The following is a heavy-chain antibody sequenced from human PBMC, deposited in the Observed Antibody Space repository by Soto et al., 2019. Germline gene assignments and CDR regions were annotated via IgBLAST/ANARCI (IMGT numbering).Heavy chain of an antibody. CDR1: GFTFSTYS. D-gene: IGHD3-22*01. J-gene: IGHJ4*02. V-gene: IGHV3-64D*06. CDR2: IRNNGVST. CDR3: VKGGTSVSSAGFDY. Sequence: GGSLRLSCSASGFTFSTYSMHWVRQSPGKGLEFVSVIRNNGVSTYYADSVKGRFTISRDNSNNTLSLQMRSLRPEDTAVYYCVKGGTSVSSAGFDYWGLGTLVTVSS.